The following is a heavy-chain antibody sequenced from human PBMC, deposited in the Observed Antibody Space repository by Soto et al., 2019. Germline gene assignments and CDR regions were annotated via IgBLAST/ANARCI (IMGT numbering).Heavy chain of an antibody. CDR3: ARESQIVLVPAANNWFDP. J-gene: IGHJ5*02. CDR1: GGTFSSYA. Sequence: SVKVSCKASGGTFSSYAISWVRQAPGQGLEWMGGIIPIFGTANYAQKFQGRVTITADESTSTAYMELSSLRSEDTAVYYCARESQIVLVPAANNWFDPWGQGTLVTVSS. CDR2: IIPIFGTA. D-gene: IGHD2-2*01. V-gene: IGHV1-69*13.